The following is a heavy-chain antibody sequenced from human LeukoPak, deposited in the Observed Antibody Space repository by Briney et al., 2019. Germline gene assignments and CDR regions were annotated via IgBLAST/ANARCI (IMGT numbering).Heavy chain of an antibody. CDR3: ARVQGLSSRPFDY. CDR2: IYYRGGST. CDR1: GGSISSGGYY. J-gene: IGHJ4*02. D-gene: IGHD3-10*01. V-gene: IGHV4-31*03. Sequence: SETLSLTCTVSGGSISSGGYYWSWIRQHPGKGLEWIGYIYYRGGSTYYNPSLKSRVTISVDTSKNQFSLKLSSVTAADPAVYYCARVQGLSSRPFDYWGQGTLVTVSS.